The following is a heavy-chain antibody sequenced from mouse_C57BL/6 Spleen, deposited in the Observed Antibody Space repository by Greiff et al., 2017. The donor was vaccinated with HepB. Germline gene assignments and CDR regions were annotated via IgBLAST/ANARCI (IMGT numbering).Heavy chain of an antibody. Sequence: EVKLVESGGGLVKPGGSLKLSCAASGFTFSDYGMHWVRQAPEKGLEWVAYISSGSSTIYYADTVKGRFTISRDNAKNTLFLQMTSLRSEDTAMYYWASGVDGYDVAMDYWGQGTSVTVSS. J-gene: IGHJ4*01. CDR3: ASGVDGYDVAMDY. D-gene: IGHD2-2*01. CDR1: GFTFSDYG. V-gene: IGHV5-17*01. CDR2: ISSGSSTI.